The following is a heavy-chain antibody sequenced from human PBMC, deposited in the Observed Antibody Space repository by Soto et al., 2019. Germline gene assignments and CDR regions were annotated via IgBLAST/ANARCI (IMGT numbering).Heavy chain of an antibody. J-gene: IGHJ6*02. CDR2: INPDSGGT. V-gene: IGHV1-2*04. CDR3: ARELVAGNYYYYGMDV. Sequence: GASVKVSCKASGYTFTGYYMHWVRQAPGQGLEWMGWINPDSGGTNYAQKLQGWVTMTRDTSISTAYMELSRLRSDDTAVYYCARELVAGNYYYYGMDVWGQGTTVTVSS. CDR1: GYTFTGYY. D-gene: IGHD6-19*01.